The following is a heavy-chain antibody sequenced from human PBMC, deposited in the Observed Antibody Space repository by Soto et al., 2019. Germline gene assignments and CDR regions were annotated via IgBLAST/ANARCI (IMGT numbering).Heavy chain of an antibody. CDR2: ISAYNGST. CDR3: ARDPPKRGERYCSGGSCYSPYYYYYGMDV. Sequence: ASVKVSCKASGYTFTSYGISWVRQAPGQGLEWMGWISAYNGSTNYAQKLQGRVTMTTDTSTSTAYMELRSLRSDDTAVYYCARDPPKRGERYCSGGSCYSPYYYYYGMDVWGQGTTVTVSS. D-gene: IGHD2-15*01. J-gene: IGHJ6*02. CDR1: GYTFTSYG. V-gene: IGHV1-18*01.